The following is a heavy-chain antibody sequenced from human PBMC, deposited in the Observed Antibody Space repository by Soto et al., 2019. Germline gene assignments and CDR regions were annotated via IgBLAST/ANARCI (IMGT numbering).Heavy chain of an antibody. CDR3: ARRYSTGWYGFDY. CDR2: IIPKSGTP. J-gene: IGHJ4*02. D-gene: IGHD6-13*01. Sequence: SVKVSCKASGGTFSSYGIGWVRQAPGQGLEWMGGIIPKSGTPKYAQKFQDRVTITADESTSTAYMELSNLRSEDTAVYYCARRYSTGWYGFDYWGQGTLVTVSS. CDR1: GGTFSSYG. V-gene: IGHV1-69*13.